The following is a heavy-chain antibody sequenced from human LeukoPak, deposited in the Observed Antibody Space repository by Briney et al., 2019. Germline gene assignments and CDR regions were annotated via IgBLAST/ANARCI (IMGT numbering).Heavy chain of an antibody. CDR2: INSAGST. V-gene: IGHV3-13*01. D-gene: IGHD3-10*01. J-gene: IGHJ5*02. CDR1: GFAFSSND. CDR3: ARTVRGSALEFDP. Sequence: GGSLRLSCAASGFAFSSNDFHWVRQPIGEGLEWVSAINSAGSTYYSGSVKGRFTISRENAKNSLYLQMNSLRAGDTAVYFCARTVRGSALEFDPWGQGTLVTVSS.